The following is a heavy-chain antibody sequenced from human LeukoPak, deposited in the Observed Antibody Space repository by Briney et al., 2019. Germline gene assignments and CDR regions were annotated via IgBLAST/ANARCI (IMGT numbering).Heavy chain of an antibody. V-gene: IGHV4-59*02. D-gene: IGHD1-7*01. CDR3: ARDHGTGTNYYFDY. Sequence: SETLSLTCTVSGGSVTNYYWSWIRQPPGKGLEYIGYVYHTGSANYNPSLLDRLTISIDTSKNQFSLKLSSVTAADTAVYYCARDHGTGTNYYFDYWGQGTLVTVSS. CDR1: GGSVTNYY. J-gene: IGHJ4*02. CDR2: VYHTGSA.